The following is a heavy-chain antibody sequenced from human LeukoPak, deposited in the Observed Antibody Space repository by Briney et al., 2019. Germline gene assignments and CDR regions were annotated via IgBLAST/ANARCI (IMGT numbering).Heavy chain of an antibody. V-gene: IGHV4-59*08. D-gene: IGHD6-13*01. CDR2: IYYSGST. J-gene: IGHJ4*02. CDR3: ARVIQQLVRSYFDY. Sequence: PSETLSLTCTVSGGSISSYYWSWIRQPPGKGLEWIGYIYYSGSTNYNPSLKSRVTISVDTSKNQFSLKLSSVTAADTAVYYCARVIQQLVRSYFDYWGQGTLVTVSS. CDR1: GGSISSYY.